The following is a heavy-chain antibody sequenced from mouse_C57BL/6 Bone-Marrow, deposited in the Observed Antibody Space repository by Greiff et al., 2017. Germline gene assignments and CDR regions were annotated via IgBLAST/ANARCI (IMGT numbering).Heavy chain of an antibody. CDR1: GFTFSDYG. J-gene: IGHJ1*03. Sequence: EVQLQESGGGLVKPGGSLKLSCAASGFTFSDYGMHWVRQAPEKGLEWVAYISSGCSTIYYADTVKGRFTISRDNAKNTLFLQMTSLRSEDTAMYYCARDDPNWYFDVWGTGTTVTVSS. D-gene: IGHD2-3*01. V-gene: IGHV5-17*01. CDR3: ARDDPNWYFDV. CDR2: ISSGCSTI.